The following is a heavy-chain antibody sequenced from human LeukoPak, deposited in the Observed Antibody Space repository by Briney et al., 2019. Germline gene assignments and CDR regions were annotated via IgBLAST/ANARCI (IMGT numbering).Heavy chain of an antibody. J-gene: IGHJ4*02. CDR2: IYDNEST. CDR3: ARDLGRFCIGGSCYFDF. CDR1: DGSISSGTYY. D-gene: IGHD2-15*01. V-gene: IGHV4-31*03. Sequence: SETLSLTCTVSDGSISSGTYYRSWIRQHPGKGLEWIAYIYDNESTYYNPSLRSRVTLSVDTSKNQFSLKLSSVTAADTAVYYCARDLGRFCIGGSCYFDFWGQGALVTVSS.